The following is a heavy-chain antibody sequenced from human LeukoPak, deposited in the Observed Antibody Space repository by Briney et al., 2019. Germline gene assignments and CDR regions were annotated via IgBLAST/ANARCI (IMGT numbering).Heavy chain of an antibody. CDR2: IKQDGSEK. Sequence: PGGALRLSCTASGFSVSNNYMSWVRQAAGKGLEWVANIKQDGSEKYYVDSVKGRFTISRDNAKNSLYLQMNSLRAEDTAVYYCARENFGSGSYGDLTYFDYWGQGTLVTVSS. CDR3: ARENFGSGSYGDLTYFDY. J-gene: IGHJ4*02. V-gene: IGHV3-7*04. D-gene: IGHD3-10*01. CDR1: GFSVSNNY.